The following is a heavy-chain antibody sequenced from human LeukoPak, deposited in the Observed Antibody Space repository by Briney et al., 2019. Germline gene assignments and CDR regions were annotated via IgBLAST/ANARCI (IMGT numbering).Heavy chain of an antibody. J-gene: IGHJ3*02. Sequence: AGGSLRLSCAASGFTFSDYYMTWIRQAPGKGLEWVSYISSSGNTIHYADSVKGRFNISRDNAKNSVYLQTNSLRAEDTALYYCGAGHNLASGSYPDAFDIWGRGTMVTVSS. V-gene: IGHV3-11*01. D-gene: IGHD3-10*01. CDR3: GAGHNLASGSYPDAFDI. CDR1: GFTFSDYY. CDR2: ISSSGNTI.